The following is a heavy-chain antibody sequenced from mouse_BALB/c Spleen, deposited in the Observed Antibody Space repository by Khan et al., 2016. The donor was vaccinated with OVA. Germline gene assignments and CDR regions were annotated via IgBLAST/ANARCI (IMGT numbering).Heavy chain of an antibody. CDR1: GYTFTSYW. Sequence: VQLQESGAELAKPGASVKMSCKASGYTFTSYWMHWVKQRPGKGLEWIGYINPSTGYTEYNQKFKDKATLTADKSSSTAYMQLSSLTSEDSAVYYCARTARATFAMDYWGQGTSVTVSS. V-gene: IGHV1-7*01. D-gene: IGHD3-2*01. CDR3: ARTARATFAMDY. CDR2: INPSTGYT. J-gene: IGHJ4*01.